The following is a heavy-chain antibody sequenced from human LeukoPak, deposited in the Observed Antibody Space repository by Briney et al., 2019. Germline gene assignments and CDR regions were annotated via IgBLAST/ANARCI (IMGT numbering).Heavy chain of an antibody. J-gene: IGHJ4*02. CDR2: IWYDGSNK. CDR1: GFTFRNHG. V-gene: IGHV3-33*01. Sequence: GGSLRLSCAASGFTFRNHGMHWVRQAPDKGLEWVAVIWYDGSNKYYGGSVKGRFTISRDNSKNMLYLQINSLRAEDTAVYFCVRDRSARYLDYWGQGTLVTVSS. CDR3: VRDRSARYLDY.